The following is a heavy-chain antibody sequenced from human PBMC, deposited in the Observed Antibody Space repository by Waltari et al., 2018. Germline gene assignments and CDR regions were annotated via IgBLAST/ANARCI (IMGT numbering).Heavy chain of an antibody. D-gene: IGHD5-18*01. V-gene: IGHV4-59*01. CDR3: ARESSGYSYGQYYFDY. Sequence: QVQLQESGPGLVKPSETLSLTCTVSGGSLSSYYWSWIRQPPGKGLEWIGYIYYSGSTNYNPSLKSRVTISVDTSKNQFSLKLSSVTAADTAVYYCARESSGYSYGQYYFDYWGQGTLVTVSS. CDR2: IYYSGST. J-gene: IGHJ4*02. CDR1: GGSLSSYY.